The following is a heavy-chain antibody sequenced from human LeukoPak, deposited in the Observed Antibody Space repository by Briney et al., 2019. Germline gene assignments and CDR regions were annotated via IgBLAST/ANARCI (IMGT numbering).Heavy chain of an antibody. V-gene: IGHV3-7*01. CDR1: GFTFSSYW. J-gene: IGHJ6*02. CDR3: ARDYYGSGIPHGMDV. D-gene: IGHD3-10*01. CDR2: MKQDGSQK. Sequence: PGGSLRLSCAASGFTFSSYWMSWVRQAPGKGLEWVANMKQDGSQKYYVDSVKGRFTISRDNAKSSLYMEMNSLRAEDTAVYYCARDYYGSGIPHGMDVWGRGTTVTVSS.